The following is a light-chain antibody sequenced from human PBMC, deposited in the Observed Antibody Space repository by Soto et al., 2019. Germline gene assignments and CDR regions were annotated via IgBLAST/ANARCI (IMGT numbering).Light chain of an antibody. J-gene: IGKJ5*01. Sequence: DIHMTQSPSSLSPSVRDRVTLTCRASQSISRHLNWYQQKAGRAPRLLIYGASNLQSGVPSRFSGSGSGTEFTLTTISLLPEGFATHYCQQGYSTPVTFGQGT. CDR1: QSISRH. V-gene: IGKV1-39*01. CDR2: GAS. CDR3: QQGYSTPVT.